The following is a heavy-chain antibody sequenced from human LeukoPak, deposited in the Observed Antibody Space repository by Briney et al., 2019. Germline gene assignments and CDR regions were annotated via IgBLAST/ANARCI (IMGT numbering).Heavy chain of an antibody. CDR1: GYTFTSYG. J-gene: IGHJ4*02. D-gene: IGHD2-2*01. Sequence: ASVKVSCKASGYTFTSYGINWVRQAPGQGLEWMGWISAYNGNTNYAQKLQGRVTMTTDTSTSTAYMELRSLRSDDTAVYYCAATMDCSSTSCYFLPYYFDYWGQGTLVTVSS. CDR3: AATMDCSSTSCYFLPYYFDY. V-gene: IGHV1-18*01. CDR2: ISAYNGNT.